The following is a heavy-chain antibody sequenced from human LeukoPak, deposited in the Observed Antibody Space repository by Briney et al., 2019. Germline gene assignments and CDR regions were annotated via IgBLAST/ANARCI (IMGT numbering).Heavy chain of an antibody. V-gene: IGHV1-2*02. CDR3: ARAGVWDYSDSSGYHNAAFDI. J-gene: IGHJ3*02. D-gene: IGHD3-22*01. CDR2: INPSSGGT. Sequence: ASVQVSCKASGDTFTGYYMHWVRQAPGQGLEWMGWINPSSGGTNYAQKFQGRVTVTRDTSISTAYMDLSRLRSDDTAVYYCARAGVWDYSDSSGYHNAAFDIWGQGTMVTVSS. CDR1: GDTFTGYY.